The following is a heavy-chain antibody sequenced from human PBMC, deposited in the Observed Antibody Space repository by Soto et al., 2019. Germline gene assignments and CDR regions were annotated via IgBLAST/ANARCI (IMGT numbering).Heavy chain of an antibody. Sequence: QVQLVESGGGVVQPGRSLRLSCAASGFTFSSYGMHWVRQAPGKGLEWVAVIWYDGSNKYYADSVKGRFTISRDNSKNTLYLQMNSLRAEDTAVYYCARDLGLLYFYYWGQGTLVTGSS. CDR1: GFTFSSYG. J-gene: IGHJ4*02. CDR2: IWYDGSNK. CDR3: ARDLGLLYFYY. V-gene: IGHV3-33*01. D-gene: IGHD1-26*01.